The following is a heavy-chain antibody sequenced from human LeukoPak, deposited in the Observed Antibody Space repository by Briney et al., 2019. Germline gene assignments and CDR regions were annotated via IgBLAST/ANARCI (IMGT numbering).Heavy chain of an antibody. Sequence: PGGSLRLSCAASGFTFDDYAMHWVRQAPGKGLEYVSAISSNGGSTYYANSVKGRFTISRDNSKNTLYLQMGSLRAEDMAVYYCARSPWIYASFDYWGQGTLVTVSS. D-gene: IGHD3-16*01. CDR3: ARSPWIYASFDY. CDR2: ISSNGGST. V-gene: IGHV3-64*01. CDR1: GFTFDDYA. J-gene: IGHJ4*02.